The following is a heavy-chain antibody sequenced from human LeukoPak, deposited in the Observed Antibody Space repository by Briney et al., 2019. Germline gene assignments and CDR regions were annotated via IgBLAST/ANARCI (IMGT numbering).Heavy chain of an antibody. V-gene: IGHV3-11*04. D-gene: IGHD2-2*01. Sequence: GGSLSLSCGASGFTFSDYYMSWIRQAPGKGLEWVSYISSSGSTIYYADSVKGRFTISRDNAKNSLYLQMNSLRAEDTAVYYCARGDRDLYCSSTSCYPVLGGQGTLVTVSS. J-gene: IGHJ4*02. CDR1: GFTFSDYY. CDR2: ISSSGSTI. CDR3: ARGDRDLYCSSTSCYPVL.